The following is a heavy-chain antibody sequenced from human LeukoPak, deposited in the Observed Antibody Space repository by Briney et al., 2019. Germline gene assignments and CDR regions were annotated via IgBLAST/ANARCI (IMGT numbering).Heavy chain of an antibody. V-gene: IGHV4-4*07. CDR2: IYTSGST. Sequence: PSETLSLTCTVSGVSISSYYLSWIRQPAGKGLEWIGRIYTSGSTNYNPSPKSRVTTSVDTSKNQFSLKLSSVTGADTAVYYCARTRTGYCSSTSCYTTNFDYWGQGTLVTVSS. CDR1: GVSISSYY. D-gene: IGHD2-2*02. CDR3: ARTRTGYCSSTSCYTTNFDY. J-gene: IGHJ4*02.